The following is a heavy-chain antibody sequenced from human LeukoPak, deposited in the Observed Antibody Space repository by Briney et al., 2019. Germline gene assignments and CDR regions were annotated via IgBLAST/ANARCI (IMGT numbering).Heavy chain of an antibody. CDR3: ARVSSGLHY. V-gene: IGHV3-33*01. Sequence: PGRSLRLSCAASGFTFSRYGMHWVRQAPGKGLEWVAVIWYDGSNEYYADSVKGRFTIFRDNSKNTLHLQMNSLRAEDTAVYYCARVSSGLHYWGQGTLVTVSS. CDR2: IWYDGSNE. D-gene: IGHD3-22*01. J-gene: IGHJ4*02. CDR1: GFTFSRYG.